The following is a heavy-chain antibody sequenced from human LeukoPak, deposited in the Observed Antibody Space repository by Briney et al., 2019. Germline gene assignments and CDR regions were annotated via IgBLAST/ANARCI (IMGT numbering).Heavy chain of an antibody. Sequence: GGSLRLSCAASGFTFSSYDMSWVRQAPGKGLEWVSAVSGSGSSTYYADSVKGRFTISRDNSKSTLFLQMNSLRAEDTAVYYCAKDSHSGTYFDSWGRGTLVTVSS. V-gene: IGHV3-23*01. CDR3: AKDSHSGTYFDS. CDR1: GFTFSSYD. CDR2: VSGSGSST. D-gene: IGHD1-26*01. J-gene: IGHJ4*02.